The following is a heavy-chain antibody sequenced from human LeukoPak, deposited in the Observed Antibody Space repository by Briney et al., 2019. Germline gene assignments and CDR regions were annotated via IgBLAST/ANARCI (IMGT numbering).Heavy chain of an antibody. V-gene: IGHV4-61*02. J-gene: IGHJ4*02. CDR2: IYTSGST. Sequence: SQTLSLTCTVSGGSISSGNYYWSWIRQPAGKGLEWVGRIYTSGSTNYNPSLKSRVTISVDTSKSQFSLKLSSVIAADTAVYYCARATYEDFDSWGQGTRVTVSS. CDR1: GGSISSGNYY. D-gene: IGHD3-22*01. CDR3: ARATYEDFDS.